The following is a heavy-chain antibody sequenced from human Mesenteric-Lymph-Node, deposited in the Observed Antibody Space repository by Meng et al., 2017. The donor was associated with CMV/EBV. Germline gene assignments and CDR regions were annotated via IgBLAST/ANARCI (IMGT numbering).Heavy chain of an antibody. D-gene: IGHD3-10*01. CDR1: GFTVTSNY. Sequence: CAASGFTVTSNYMSWVRQAPGKGLEWVSVIYSGRSTYYADSVKGRFTISRDNSKNTLYLQMNSLRAEDTAVYYCARDHMVRGAFDYWGQGTLVTVSS. J-gene: IGHJ4*02. V-gene: IGHV3-53*01. CDR2: IYSGRST. CDR3: ARDHMVRGAFDY.